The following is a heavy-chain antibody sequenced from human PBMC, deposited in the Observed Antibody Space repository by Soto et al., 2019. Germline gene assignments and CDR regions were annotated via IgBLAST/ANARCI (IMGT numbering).Heavy chain of an antibody. D-gene: IGHD3-9*01. V-gene: IGHV3-23*01. CDR1: GFIFSGYG. CDR3: AKRGAPTGYYPWDY. Sequence: EVQLLESGGNLVQPGGSLRLSFAASGFIFSGYGMSWVRQAPGKGLEWVSAMTGSGAVTYYADSVKGRFTISRDNSKNTLYLQMNSLRADDTAVYYCAKRGAPTGYYPWDYWGQGILVTVSS. J-gene: IGHJ4*02. CDR2: MTGSGAVT.